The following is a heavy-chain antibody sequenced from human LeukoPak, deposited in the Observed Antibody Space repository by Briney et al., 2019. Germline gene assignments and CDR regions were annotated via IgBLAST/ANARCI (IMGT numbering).Heavy chain of an antibody. J-gene: IGHJ4*02. Sequence: SVTVSCKASGYTFTTYAMHWVRQAPGQRLEWMGWINAGNGNTKYSQKFQGRVTITSDTSASTAYMELSSLRSEDTAVYYCARPDYGDTPPRYWGQGTLVTVSS. V-gene: IGHV1-3*01. CDR1: GYTFTTYA. CDR3: ARPDYGDTPPRY. CDR2: INAGNGNT. D-gene: IGHD4-17*01.